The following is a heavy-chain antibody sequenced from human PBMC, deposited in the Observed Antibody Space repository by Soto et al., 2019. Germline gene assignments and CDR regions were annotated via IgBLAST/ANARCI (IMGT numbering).Heavy chain of an antibody. V-gene: IGHV4-34*01. D-gene: IGHD6-6*01. CDR3: ARISIAARPYYFDY. CDR2: INHSGST. Sequence: SETLSLTCAVYGGSFSGYYWSWIRQPPGKGLEWIGEINHSGSTNYNPSLKSRVTISVDTSKSQFSLKLSSVTAADTAVYYCARISIAARPYYFDYWGQGTLVTVSS. CDR1: GGSFSGYY. J-gene: IGHJ4*02.